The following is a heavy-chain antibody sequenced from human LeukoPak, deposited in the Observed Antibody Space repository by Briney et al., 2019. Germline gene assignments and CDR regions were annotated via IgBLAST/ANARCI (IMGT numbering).Heavy chain of an antibody. CDR2: IYYSGST. J-gene: IGHJ5*02. Sequence: SETLSLTCTVSGGSIISYYWSWIRQPPGKGLEWIGYIYYSGSTYYNPSLKSRVTISVDTSKNQFSLKLSSVTAADTAVYYCARDSSSTYYDFWSGYPNWFDPWGQGTLVTVSS. V-gene: IGHV4-59*12. CDR1: GGSIISYY. CDR3: ARDSSSTYYDFWSGYPNWFDP. D-gene: IGHD3-3*01.